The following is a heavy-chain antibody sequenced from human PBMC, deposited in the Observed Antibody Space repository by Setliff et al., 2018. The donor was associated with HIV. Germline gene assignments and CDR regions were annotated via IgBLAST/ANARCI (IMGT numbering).Heavy chain of an antibody. CDR1: GGSISSGVHY. CDR2: IYYSGST. J-gene: IGHJ4*02. V-gene: IGHV4-31*03. Sequence: SETLSLTCTVSGGSISSGVHYWSWIRQHPGKGLEWIGYIYYSGSTYYTPSLKSRVTMSVDTSKNQFSLKLSSVTAADTAVYYCARGTSNTAMESYYFDYWGQGTLVTVSS. CDR3: ARGTSNTAMESYYFDY. D-gene: IGHD5-18*01.